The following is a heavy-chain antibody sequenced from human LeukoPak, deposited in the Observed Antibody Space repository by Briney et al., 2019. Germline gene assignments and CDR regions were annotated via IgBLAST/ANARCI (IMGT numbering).Heavy chain of an antibody. CDR2: INQDASEI. CDR3: ATDRDNSDWQKRFDS. V-gene: IGHV3-7*01. J-gene: IGHJ4*02. CDR1: GFTFSTYL. Sequence: GGSLRLSCAASGFTFSTYLMNWYRQAPGKGLEWVGNINQDASEINYVDSVRGRFTISRDNAKNSLHLQMNSLRAEDTAVYYCATDRDNSDWQKRFDSWGQGTLVTVSS. D-gene: IGHD2-21*02.